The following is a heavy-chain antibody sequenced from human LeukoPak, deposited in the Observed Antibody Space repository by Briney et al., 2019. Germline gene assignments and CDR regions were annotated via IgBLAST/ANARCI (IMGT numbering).Heavy chain of an antibody. J-gene: IGHJ5*02. CDR2: IYHSGST. CDR1: GGSISSSNW. V-gene: IGHV4-4*02. D-gene: IGHD5-18*01. Sequence: PSGTLSLTCAVSGGSISSSNWWTWVRQPPGKGLEWIGEIYHSGSTNYNPSLKSRVTMSVDKPKNQFSLNLSSVTAADTAVYYCARRSNAGYTYGYFNFWFDPWGQGTLVTVSS. CDR3: ARRSNAGYTYGYFNFWFDP.